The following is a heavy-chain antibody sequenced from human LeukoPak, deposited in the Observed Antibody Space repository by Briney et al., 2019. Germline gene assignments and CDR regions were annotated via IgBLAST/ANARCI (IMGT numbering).Heavy chain of an antibody. V-gene: IGHV1-18*01. J-gene: IGHJ4*02. CDR1: GYTFTSYG. CDR2: ISAYNGNT. CDR3: ARSVRVTMVRGAPDY. Sequence: ASVKVSCKASGYTFTSYGISWVRQAPGQGLEWMGWISAYNGNTNCAQKLQGRVTMTTDTSTSTAYMELRSLRSDDTAVYYCARSVRVTMVRGAPDYWGQGTLVTVSS. D-gene: IGHD3-10*01.